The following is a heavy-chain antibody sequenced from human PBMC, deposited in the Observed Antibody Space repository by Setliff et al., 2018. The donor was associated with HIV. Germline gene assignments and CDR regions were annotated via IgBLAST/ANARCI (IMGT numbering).Heavy chain of an antibody. CDR3: ARHGDYSYFYYYYMDV. J-gene: IGHJ6*03. CDR1: GVPTSASTYY. Sequence: PSETLSLTCTVSGVPTSASTYYWGWIRQPPGKGLDWIGYISYSGKTYYNPSLKSRVTISVDTSNNHFSLRLNSVTAADTAIYYCARHGDYSYFYYYYMDVWGKGTTVTVSS. V-gene: IGHV4-39*01. CDR2: ISYSGKT. D-gene: IGHD4-17*01.